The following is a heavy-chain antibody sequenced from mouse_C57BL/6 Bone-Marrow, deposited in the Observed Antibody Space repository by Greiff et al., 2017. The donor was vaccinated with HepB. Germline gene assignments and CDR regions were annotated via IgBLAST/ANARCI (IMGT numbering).Heavy chain of an antibody. CDR2: IYPGDGDT. D-gene: IGHD4-1*01. J-gene: IGHJ2*01. CDR1: GYAFSSSW. V-gene: IGHV1-82*01. CDR3: AGANWDFDY. Sequence: VQLQESGPELVKPGASVKISCKASGYAFSSSWMNWVKQRPGKGLEWIGRIYPGDGDTNYNGKFKGKATLTADKSSSTAYMQLSSLTSEDSAVYFCAGANWDFDYWGQGTTLTVSS.